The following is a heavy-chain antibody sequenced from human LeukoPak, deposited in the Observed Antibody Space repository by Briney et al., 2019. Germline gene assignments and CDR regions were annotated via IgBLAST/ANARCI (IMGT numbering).Heavy chain of an antibody. Sequence: QSGGSLRLSCAASGFTFSSYAMSWVRQAPGKGLEWVSAITNSGTSTYYADSVKGRFTISRDNSKNTLYLQMNSLRVEDTALYYCARDGQLATAGRDYWGQGTLVTVSS. D-gene: IGHD6-13*01. CDR1: GFTFSSYA. CDR3: ARDGQLATAGRDY. CDR2: ITNSGTST. J-gene: IGHJ4*02. V-gene: IGHV3-23*01.